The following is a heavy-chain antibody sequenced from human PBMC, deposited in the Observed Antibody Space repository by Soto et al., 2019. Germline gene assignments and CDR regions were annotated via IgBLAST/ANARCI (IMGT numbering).Heavy chain of an antibody. D-gene: IGHD3-3*01. CDR2: ISVDGGDT. V-gene: IGHV3-74*01. CDR3: ARGGYYDFWSGYGYYYMDV. J-gene: IGHJ6*03. CDR1: GFTLSDYW. Sequence: PGGSLRLSCAASGFTLSDYWMHWVRQVPGKGLLWVSRISVDGGDTTYADSVKGRFTISRDNAKNTLYLQMNSLRAEDTAVYYCARGGYYDFWSGYGYYYMDVWGKGTTVTVSS.